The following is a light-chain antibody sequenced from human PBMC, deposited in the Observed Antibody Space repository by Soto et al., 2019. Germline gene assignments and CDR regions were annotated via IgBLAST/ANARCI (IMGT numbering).Light chain of an antibody. V-gene: IGKV4-1*01. J-gene: IGKJ1*01. CDR2: WAS. Sequence: DIVMTQSPDSLAVSLGERATINCKSSQSVLYSSNNKNYLAWYQQKPGQPPKLLIYWASIRESGVPDRFSGSGSGTDFTLTISSLQAEDVAVYYCQQYYITPRTFGQGTKVDIK. CDR1: QSVLYSSNNKNY. CDR3: QQYYITPRT.